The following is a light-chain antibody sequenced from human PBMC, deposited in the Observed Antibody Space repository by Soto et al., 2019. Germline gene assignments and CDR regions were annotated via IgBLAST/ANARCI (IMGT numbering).Light chain of an antibody. Sequence: DIQLTQSPSTLSASVGDRITITCRASQSIVTWLAWYQHRPGEGPKLLIHDASSLESGVPSRFSGSGSATEFSLTISSLESGDSGTYHCQQYATYAPSTFGQGTKVDI. J-gene: IGKJ1*01. V-gene: IGKV1-5*01. CDR1: QSIVTW. CDR3: QQYATYAPST. CDR2: DAS.